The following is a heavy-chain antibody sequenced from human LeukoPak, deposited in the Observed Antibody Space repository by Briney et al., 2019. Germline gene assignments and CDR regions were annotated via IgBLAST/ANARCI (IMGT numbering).Heavy chain of an antibody. Sequence: SETLSLTCAVSGYSISSGYYWGWIRQPPGKGLEWIGSIYHSGSTYYNPSLKSRVTISVDTSKNQFSLKLSSVTAADTAVHYCARGRDFWERDYWGQGTLVTVSS. J-gene: IGHJ4*02. V-gene: IGHV4-38-2*01. D-gene: IGHD3-3*01. CDR2: IYHSGST. CDR1: GYSISSGYY. CDR3: ARGRDFWERDY.